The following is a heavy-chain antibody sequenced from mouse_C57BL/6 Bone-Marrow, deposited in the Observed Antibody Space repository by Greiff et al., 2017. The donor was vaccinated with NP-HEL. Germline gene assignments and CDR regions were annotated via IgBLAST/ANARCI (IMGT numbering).Heavy chain of an antibody. J-gene: IGHJ3*01. D-gene: IGHD2-4*01. CDR1: GFSLTSYG. CDR2: IWRGGST. CDR3: AKNYYDYADWFAY. Sequence: LQESGPGLVQPSQSLSITCTVSGFSLTSYGVHWVRQSPGKGLEWLGVIWRGGSTDYNAAFMSRLSITKDNSKSQVFFKMNSLQADDTAIYYCAKNYYDYADWFAYWGQGTLVTVSA. V-gene: IGHV2-5*01.